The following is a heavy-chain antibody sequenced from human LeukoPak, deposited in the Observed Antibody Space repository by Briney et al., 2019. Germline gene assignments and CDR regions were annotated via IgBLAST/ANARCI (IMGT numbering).Heavy chain of an antibody. CDR3: AKDLWSYDNRGEAFDI. Sequence: PGGSLRLSCAASGFTFSSYAMSWVRQAPGKGLEWVSVMSGSGGSTDYADSVKGRFTISRDIFKNTLYLQLNSLRDEDTALYYCAKDLWSYDNRGEAFDIWGQGTMVTVSS. J-gene: IGHJ3*02. CDR2: MSGSGGST. D-gene: IGHD3-10*01. CDR1: GFTFSSYA. V-gene: IGHV3-23*01.